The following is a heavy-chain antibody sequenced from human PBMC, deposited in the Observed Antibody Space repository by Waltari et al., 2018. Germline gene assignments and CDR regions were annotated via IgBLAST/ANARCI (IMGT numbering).Heavy chain of an antibody. CDR1: GFPFSSSW. J-gene: IGHJ4*02. CDR3: ARFYSSSWQIDY. CDR2: IKQDGSEK. V-gene: IGHV3-7*01. Sequence: EVQLVESGGGLVQPGGSLRLSCAASGFPFSSSWMSWVRQAPGKGLEWVANIKQDGSEKYYVDSVKGRFTISRDNAKNSLYLQMNSLRAEDTAVYYCARFYSSSWQIDYWGQGTLVTVSS. D-gene: IGHD6-13*01.